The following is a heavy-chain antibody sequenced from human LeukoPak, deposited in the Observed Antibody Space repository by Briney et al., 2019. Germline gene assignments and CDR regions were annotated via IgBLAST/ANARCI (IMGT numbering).Heavy chain of an antibody. CDR2: IYTSGSS. CDR3: ARVSTKGVDF. V-gene: IGHV4-61*02. Sequence: TLSLTCTVSGGSISSGTYYWSWIRQPAGKGLEWIGRIYTSGSSNYNPSLQSRVTISLDTSKSQVSLKLSSVTAADTAVYYCARVSTKGVDFWGQGTLVTVSS. J-gene: IGHJ4*02. CDR1: GGSISSGTYY.